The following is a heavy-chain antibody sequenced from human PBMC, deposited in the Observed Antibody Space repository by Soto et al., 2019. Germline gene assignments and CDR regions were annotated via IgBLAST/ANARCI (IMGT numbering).Heavy chain of an antibody. CDR1: GGSFSGYY. D-gene: IGHD4-17*01. J-gene: IGHJ4*02. V-gene: IGHV4-34*01. CDR2: INHSGST. Sequence: PSETLSLTCAVYGGSFSGYYWSWIRQPPGKGLEWIGEINHSGSTNYNPSLKSRVTISVDTSKNQLSLKLSSVTAADTAVYYCARGSGLSFGDQRSPFDYWGQGTLVTVSS. CDR3: ARGSGLSFGDQRSPFDY.